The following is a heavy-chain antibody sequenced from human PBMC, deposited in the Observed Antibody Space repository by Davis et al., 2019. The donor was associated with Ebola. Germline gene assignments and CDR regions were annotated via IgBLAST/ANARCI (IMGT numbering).Heavy chain of an antibody. D-gene: IGHD1-26*01. CDR2: IKQDGSEK. CDR3: ARFIYGIVG. Sequence: GESLKISCAASGFTFSSYWMSWVRQAPGKGLEWVANIKQDGSEKYFVDSVKGRFTISRDNAKNSLYLQMNSLRAEDTAVYYCARFIYGIVGWGQGTLVTVSS. V-gene: IGHV3-7*03. CDR1: GFTFSSYW. J-gene: IGHJ4*02.